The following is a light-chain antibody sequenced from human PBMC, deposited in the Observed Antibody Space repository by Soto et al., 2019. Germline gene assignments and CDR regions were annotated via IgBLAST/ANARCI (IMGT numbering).Light chain of an antibody. Sequence: EIELTQSPATLPLSPGERASISCRASQSVGSYFAWYQQKPGQAPRLLIYDASKRDTGSPARFSGSGAGGEFSLTISCLAPEDFAVYYCHLRSAWPLFTFRPGTRVDVK. CDR1: QSVGSY. CDR3: HLRSAWPLFT. V-gene: IGKV3-11*02. CDR2: DAS. J-gene: IGKJ3*01.